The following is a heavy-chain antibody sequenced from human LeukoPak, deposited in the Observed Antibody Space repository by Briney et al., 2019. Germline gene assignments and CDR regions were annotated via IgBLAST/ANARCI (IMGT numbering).Heavy chain of an antibody. CDR2: INPNSGGT. V-gene: IGHV1-2*02. D-gene: IGHD6-13*01. J-gene: IGHJ4*02. CDR1: GYTFTGYY. Sequence: GASVKASCKASGYTFTGYYMHWVRQAPGQGLEWMGWINPNSGGTNYAQKFQGRVTMTRDTSTSTVYMELSSLRSEDTAVYYCARGRAPRIAAAGPDYWGQGTLVTVSS. CDR3: ARGRAPRIAAAGPDY.